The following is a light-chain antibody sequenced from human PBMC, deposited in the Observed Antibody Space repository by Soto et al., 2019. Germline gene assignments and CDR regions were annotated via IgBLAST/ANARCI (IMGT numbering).Light chain of an antibody. CDR1: QSFXGT. CDR3: QQYNKGTWT. J-gene: IGKJ1*01. V-gene: IGKV3-15*01. CDR2: CAS. Sequence: IMLTQSPSTLSVSPGGRATLSCRASQSFXGTFGWYQQKPGQAPRLLXACASTSATSCPASLSGSGSATDFTRTISSLQSEDCEFYYLQQYNKGTWTFGQGTNVDIK.